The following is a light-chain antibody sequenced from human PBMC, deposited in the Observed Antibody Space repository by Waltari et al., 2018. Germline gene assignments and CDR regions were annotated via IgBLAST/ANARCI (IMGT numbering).Light chain of an antibody. J-gene: IGLJ1*01. V-gene: IGLV1-40*01. CDR2: GNS. CDR1: SSHIGAGYD. CDR3: QSYDSSLRGV. Sequence: QSVLTQPPSVSGAPGQRVPISCTGRSSHIGAGYDVHWYQQLPGTAPKLLIYGNSNRPSGVPDRFSGSKSGTSASLAITGLQAEDEADYYCQSYDSSLRGVFGTGTKVTVL.